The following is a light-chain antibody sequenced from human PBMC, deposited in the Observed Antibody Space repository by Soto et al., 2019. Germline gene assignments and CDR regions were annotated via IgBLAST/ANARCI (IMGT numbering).Light chain of an antibody. CDR2: GAS. V-gene: IGKV3-20*01. J-gene: IGKJ1*01. CDR3: QQYDSTPPT. CDR1: QSVNSNY. Sequence: EIVLTQSPGTLSLSPGDRATLSCRASQSVNSNYLAWYQRKPGQAPRLLIYGASNRATDIPYRFSASGSGTDFTLTSTRLEAEDFAVYYCQQYDSTPPTFGQGTKVEVQ.